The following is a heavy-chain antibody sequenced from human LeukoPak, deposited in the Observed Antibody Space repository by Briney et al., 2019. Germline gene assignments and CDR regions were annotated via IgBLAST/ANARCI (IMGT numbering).Heavy chain of an antibody. CDR2: IIPIFGTA. V-gene: IGHV1-69*01. CDR1: GGTFSSYA. CDR3: ASLRRPRYSGYDLNWFDP. Sequence: SVKVSCKASGGTFSSYAISWVRQAPGRGLEWMGGIIPIFGTANYAQKFQGRVTITADESTSTAYMELSSLRSEDTAVYYCASLRRPRYSGYDLNWFDPWGQGTLVTVSS. J-gene: IGHJ5*02. D-gene: IGHD5-12*01.